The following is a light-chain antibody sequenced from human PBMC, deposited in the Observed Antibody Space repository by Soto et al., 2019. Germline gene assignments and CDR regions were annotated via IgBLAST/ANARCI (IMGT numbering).Light chain of an antibody. CDR1: QSISSW. V-gene: IGKV1-5*03. Sequence: DIQMTQSPSTLSASVGDRVTITCRASQSISSWLAWYQQKPGKAPKLLIYKASSLESGVPSRFSGSGSGTEFTLTISSLQPDDFATYYCQQYNSYSYTVGQGTKVDIK. J-gene: IGKJ2*01. CDR3: QQYNSYSYT. CDR2: KAS.